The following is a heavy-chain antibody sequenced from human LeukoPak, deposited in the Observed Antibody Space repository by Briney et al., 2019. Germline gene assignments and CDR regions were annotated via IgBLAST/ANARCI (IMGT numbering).Heavy chain of an antibody. Sequence: GASVKVSCKASGYTFTGYYMHLVRQAPGQGLEWMGWINSNSGDTNYAQKFQGRVTMTRDTSISTAYMELSRLRSDDTAVYYCAREPHYDLLTGYALGYLDLWGRGTLLSVSS. CDR1: GYTFTGYY. CDR2: INSNSGDT. J-gene: IGHJ2*01. V-gene: IGHV1-2*02. D-gene: IGHD3-9*01. CDR3: AREPHYDLLTGYALGYLDL.